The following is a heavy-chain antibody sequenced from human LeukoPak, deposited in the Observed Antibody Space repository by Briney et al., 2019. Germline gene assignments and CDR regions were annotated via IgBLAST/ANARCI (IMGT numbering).Heavy chain of an antibody. D-gene: IGHD3-10*01. CDR1: GFTFSSYW. Sequence: PGGSLRLSCAASGFTFSSYWMHWVRQAPGRGLVWVSRFKSDGSDTTYADSVKGRFTISRDNAKNTLYLQMNSLRAEDTAVYYCARDNYYGLGRPDYWGQGTLVTVSS. CDR3: ARDNYYGLGRPDY. CDR2: FKSDGSDT. V-gene: IGHV3-74*01. J-gene: IGHJ4*02.